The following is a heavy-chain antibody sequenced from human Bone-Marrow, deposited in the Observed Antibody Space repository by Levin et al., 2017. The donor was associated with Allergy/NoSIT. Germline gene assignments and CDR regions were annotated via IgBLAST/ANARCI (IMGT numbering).Heavy chain of an antibody. CDR2: IYYTGAT. CDR1: GGSISSGGYY. V-gene: IGHV4-31*01. D-gene: IGHD2/OR15-2a*01. CDR3: ARERPPNRRHYYFFDL. J-gene: IGHJ2*01. Sequence: MASETLSLTCTVSGGSISSGGYYWTWIRQHPGTGLEWIGYIYYTGATYYNPSLKSPVKISIDTSKNQFSLNLTSVTAADTAVYYCARERPPNRRHYYFFDLWGRGTLVTVSS.